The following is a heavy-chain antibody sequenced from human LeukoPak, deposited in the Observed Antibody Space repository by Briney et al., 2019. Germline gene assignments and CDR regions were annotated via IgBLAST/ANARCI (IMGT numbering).Heavy chain of an antibody. CDR3: ARDRSGWFAFDI. J-gene: IGHJ3*02. CDR1: GFTFSSYS. D-gene: IGHD6-19*01. V-gene: IGHV3-21*01. CDR2: ISSSSSYI. Sequence: PGGSLRLSCAASGFTFSSYSMNWVRQAPGKGLEWVSSISSSSSYIYYADSVKGRFTISRDNAKNSLYLQMNSLRAEDTAVYYCARDRSGWFAFDIWGQGTMVTVSS.